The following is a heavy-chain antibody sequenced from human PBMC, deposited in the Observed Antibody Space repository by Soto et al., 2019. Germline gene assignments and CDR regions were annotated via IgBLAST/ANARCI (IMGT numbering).Heavy chain of an antibody. CDR3: ARYFAWPSGFDI. J-gene: IGHJ3*02. V-gene: IGHV4-59*01. D-gene: IGHD3-9*01. CDR2: INYSGST. CDR1: GGSISGYY. Sequence: QVLLQDSGPGLVKPSETLSLSCTVSGGSISGYYWSWIRQPPGKRLEWIGYINYSGSTNYNPSLKSRVTISVDTSKKHFSLNLGSVTAADTAVYYCARYFAWPSGFDIWGQGTMVTVSS.